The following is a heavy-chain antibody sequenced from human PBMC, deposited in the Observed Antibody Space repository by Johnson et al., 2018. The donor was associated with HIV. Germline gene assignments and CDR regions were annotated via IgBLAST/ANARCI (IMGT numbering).Heavy chain of an antibody. CDR1: GFTLSSYA. V-gene: IGHV3-30-3*01. D-gene: IGHD4/OR15-4a*01. CDR2: ISYDGSNK. J-gene: IGHJ3*02. CDR3: VRDDYSFHI. Sequence: QVQLVESGGGVVQPGRSLRLSCAASGFTLSSYAMHWVRQAPGKGLEWAAVISYDGSNKYYADSVKGRFTISRDNAKNTLYLEMSGLRADDTAVYYCVRDDYSFHIWGRGTLVTVSS.